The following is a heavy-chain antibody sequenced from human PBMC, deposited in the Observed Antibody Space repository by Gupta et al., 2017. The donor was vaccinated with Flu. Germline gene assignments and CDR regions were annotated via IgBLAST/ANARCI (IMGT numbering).Heavy chain of an antibody. J-gene: IGHJ4*02. V-gene: IGHV3-23*01. CDR1: GFTFSSYA. CDR3: VKDFDGQRYDSRGFYLFDK. D-gene: IGHD3-22*01. CDR2: ISGSGGST. Sequence: EAHLLESGGDLVQPGGSLRLSCEVSGFTFSSYALAWVRQGPGKGPEWVSSISGSGGSTFYAESVEGRFTISRDNSRNRLFLQMNTLRGDDTAIYYCVKDFDGQRYDSRGFYLFDKWGLGTLVTVSS.